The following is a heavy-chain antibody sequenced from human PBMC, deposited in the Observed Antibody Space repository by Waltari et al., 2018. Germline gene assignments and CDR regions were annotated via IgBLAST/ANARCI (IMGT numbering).Heavy chain of an antibody. J-gene: IGHJ3*02. CDR2: KNSDGSDT. V-gene: IGHV3-74*01. CDR3: TRDSPSWI. Sequence: EGQLVESGGGLVQPGGSLQLSCAASGFAVSSFWMHCVCQVPGKGLVWFSRKNSDGSDTSYAESGRGRFTVSRDNAKNMVYLQMKRLRAEDTAIYYCTRDSPSWIWGQGTMVSVSS. CDR1: GFAVSSFW.